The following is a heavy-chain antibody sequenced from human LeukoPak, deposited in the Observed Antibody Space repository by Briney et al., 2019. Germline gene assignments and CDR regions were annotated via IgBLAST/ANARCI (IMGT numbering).Heavy chain of an antibody. V-gene: IGHV5-51*01. CDR2: LYPGDSDI. Sequence: HGESLKIYCKASGYTFTDYWIGWVRQMPGKGLEWVGILYPGDSDIRYSPSFQGQVTISGDKSINTAYLHWSSLKASDSGMYYCARGIEMTTITPLGHWGQGTLVTVSS. CDR3: ARGIEMTTITPLGH. J-gene: IGHJ5*02. CDR1: GYTFTDYW. D-gene: IGHD5-24*01.